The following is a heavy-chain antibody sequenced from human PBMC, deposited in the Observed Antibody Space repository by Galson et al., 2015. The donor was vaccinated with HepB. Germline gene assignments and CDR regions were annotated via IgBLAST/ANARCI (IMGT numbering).Heavy chain of an antibody. J-gene: IGHJ6*02. V-gene: IGHV3-21*06. CDR1: GFTFSSYT. D-gene: IGHD2-15*01. CDR3: ARDRYCGGGTCYGMDV. CDR2: ISSSSNFI. Sequence: SLRLSCAASGFTFSSYTMSWVRQAPGQGLEWVSSISSSSNFINYADSVEGRFTISRDSAKNSLYLQMNSLRAEDTGVYYCARDRYCGGGTCYGMDVWGQGTTVTVSS.